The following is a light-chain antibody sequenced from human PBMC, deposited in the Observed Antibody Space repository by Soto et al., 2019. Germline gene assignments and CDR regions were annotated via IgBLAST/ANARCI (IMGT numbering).Light chain of an antibody. CDR1: QSISSSY. Sequence: EIVLTQSPGTLSLSPGERATLSCRASQSISSSYFAWYQQKPGQAPRLLIYGASSRATGIPDRFSGGGSGTDFTLTIIRLEPEDIAVYYCQQYGSSPQTFGGGTKVQIK. J-gene: IGKJ4*01. V-gene: IGKV3-20*01. CDR3: QQYGSSPQT. CDR2: GAS.